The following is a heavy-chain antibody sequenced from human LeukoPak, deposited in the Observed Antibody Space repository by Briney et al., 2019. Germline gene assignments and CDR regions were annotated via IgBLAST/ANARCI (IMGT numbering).Heavy chain of an antibody. CDR3: AREYRDYYDSSGNYLDY. D-gene: IGHD3-22*01. Sequence: SETLSLTCTVSGGSISSSSYYWGWIRQPPGKGLEWIGSIYYSGSTYYNPSLKSRVTISVDTSKNQFSLKLSSVTAADTAVYYCAREYRDYYDSSGNYLDYWGQGTLVTVSS. CDR2: IYYSGST. V-gene: IGHV4-39*07. CDR1: GGSISSSSYY. J-gene: IGHJ4*02.